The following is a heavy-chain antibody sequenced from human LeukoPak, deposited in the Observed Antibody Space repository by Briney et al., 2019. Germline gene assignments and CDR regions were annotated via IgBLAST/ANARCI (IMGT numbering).Heavy chain of an antibody. Sequence: DPSETLSLTRAVYGGSFSGYYWSWIRQPPGKGLEWIGEINHSGSTNYNPSLKSRVTISVDTSKNQFSLKLSSVTAADTAVYYCARGLTTAWHNAFDIWGQGTMVTVSS. D-gene: IGHD4-11*01. CDR3: ARGLTTAWHNAFDI. V-gene: IGHV4-34*01. CDR2: INHSGST. CDR1: GGSFSGYY. J-gene: IGHJ3*02.